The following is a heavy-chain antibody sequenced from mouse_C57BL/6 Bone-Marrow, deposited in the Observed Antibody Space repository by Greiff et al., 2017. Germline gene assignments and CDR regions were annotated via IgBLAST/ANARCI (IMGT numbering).Heavy chain of an antibody. Sequence: QVQLQQPGPELVKPGASVKLSCKASGYSFTSYWMQWVKQGPGQGLEWLGGIDPSDSYTNYNQKFKGKATLTVDTASSTAYMQLSSLTSEDSAVYYCTRGDYGEDDYAMDYGGQGASVTVSS. CDR1: GYSFTSYW. D-gene: IGHD2-4*01. CDR2: IDPSDSYT. V-gene: IGHV1-50*01. J-gene: IGHJ4*01. CDR3: TRGDYGEDDYAMDY.